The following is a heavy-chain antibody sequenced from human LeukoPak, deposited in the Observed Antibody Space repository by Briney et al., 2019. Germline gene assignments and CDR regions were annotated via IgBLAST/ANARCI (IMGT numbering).Heavy chain of an antibody. CDR2: INPNSGGT. J-gene: IGHJ4*02. V-gene: IGHV1-2*02. CDR3: ARGDVFDDSSSSLGY. Sequence: GASVKVSCKASGYTFTGYYMHWMRQAPGQGLEWMGWINPNSGGTNYAQKFQGRVTMTRDTSISTAYMELSRLRSDDTAVYYCARGDVFDDSSSSLGYWGQGTLVTVSS. CDR1: GYTFTGYY. D-gene: IGHD6-6*01.